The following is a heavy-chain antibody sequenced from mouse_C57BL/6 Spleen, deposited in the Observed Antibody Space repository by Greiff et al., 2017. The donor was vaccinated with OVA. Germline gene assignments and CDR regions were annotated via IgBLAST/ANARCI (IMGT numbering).Heavy chain of an antibody. CDR2: IYPRSGNT. J-gene: IGHJ1*03. V-gene: IGHV1-81*01. CDR1: GYTFTSYG. CDR3: ARAGGSPNYWYFDV. Sequence: QVQLQQSGAELARPGASVKLSCKASGYTFTSYGISWVKQRTGQGLEWIGEIYPRSGNTYYNEQFKGKATLPEDKSSSQAYMELRSLTSVDSAVYVCARAGGSPNYWYFDVWGTGTTVTVSS. D-gene: IGHD1-1*02.